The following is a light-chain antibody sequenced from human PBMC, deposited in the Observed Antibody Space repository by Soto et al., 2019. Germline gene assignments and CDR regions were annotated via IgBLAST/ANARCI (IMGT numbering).Light chain of an antibody. CDR1: QSISSW. CDR2: KAS. CDR3: QQYNSYSGYT. J-gene: IGKJ2*01. V-gene: IGKV1-5*03. Sequence: DIQMTQSPSTLSASVGDRVTITCRASQSISSWLAWYQQKPGKAPKLLVYKASSVESGVPSRFSGSGSGTEFTLTISSLQPDDFATYYCQQYNSYSGYTFGQGTKLEIK.